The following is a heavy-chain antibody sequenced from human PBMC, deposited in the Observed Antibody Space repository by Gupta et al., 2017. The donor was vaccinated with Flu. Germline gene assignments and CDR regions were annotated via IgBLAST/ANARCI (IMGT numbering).Heavy chain of an antibody. CDR2: IYTSGST. V-gene: IGHV4-61*02. Sequence: QVQLQESGPGLVKPSQTLSLTCTVSGGSISSGSYYWSWFRQPAGKGLEWIGRIYTSGSTNYNPSLKSRVTISVDTSKNQFSLKLSSVTAADTAVYYCASGSYKEIDYWGQGTLVTVSS. D-gene: IGHD1-26*01. CDR3: ASGSYKEIDY. CDR1: GGSISSGSYY. J-gene: IGHJ4*02.